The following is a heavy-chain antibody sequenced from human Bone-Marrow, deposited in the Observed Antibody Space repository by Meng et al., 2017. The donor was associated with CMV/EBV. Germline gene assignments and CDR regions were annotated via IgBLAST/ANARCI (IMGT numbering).Heavy chain of an antibody. CDR1: GFTFSSYA. D-gene: IGHD1-26*01. CDR2: ISYDGSNK. Sequence: GESLKISCAASGFTFSSYAMHWVRQAPGKGLEWVAVISYDGSNKYYADSVKGRFTISRDNAKNSLYLQMNSLRAEDTAVYYCAGVLGGSYYAENLFDPWGEGTLVAVSS. J-gene: IGHJ5*02. CDR3: AGVLGGSYYAENLFDP. V-gene: IGHV3-30*04.